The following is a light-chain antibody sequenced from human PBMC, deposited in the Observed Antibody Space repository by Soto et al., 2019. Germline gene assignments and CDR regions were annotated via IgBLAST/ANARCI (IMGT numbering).Light chain of an antibody. Sequence: QSALTQSASVSGSPGQSITISCTGNSSDIGSYNYVSWYQQHPDKAPKLMIFEVSNRPAGVSNRFSGSKSGNTASLTISGLLHEDEADYYCSSYTTSSTVAFGGGTKLTVL. V-gene: IGLV2-14*01. J-gene: IGLJ2*01. CDR1: SSDIGSYNY. CDR3: SSYTTSSTVA. CDR2: EVS.